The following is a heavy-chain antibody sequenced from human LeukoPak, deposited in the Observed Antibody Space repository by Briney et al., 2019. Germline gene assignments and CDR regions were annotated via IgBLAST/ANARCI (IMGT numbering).Heavy chain of an antibody. Sequence: GGSLRPSCAASGFTFSSYEMNWVRQAPGKGLEWVSYISSSSSYKYYADLVKGRFTSFRDNTKNSLYLQMNSLRAEDTAVYYCARDLRYCGGDCYSSAGFDYWGQGTLVTVSS. D-gene: IGHD2-21*02. J-gene: IGHJ4*02. CDR3: ARDLRYCGGDCYSSAGFDY. CDR2: ISSSSSYK. V-gene: IGHV3-21*05. CDR1: GFTFSSYE.